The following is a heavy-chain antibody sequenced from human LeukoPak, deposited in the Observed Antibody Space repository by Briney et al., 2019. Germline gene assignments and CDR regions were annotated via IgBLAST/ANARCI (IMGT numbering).Heavy chain of an antibody. D-gene: IGHD3-16*01. CDR3: AKSGGVRFDP. Sequence: GGSLRLSCAASGFSFSNYAMSWVRQAPGKGLEWVSAVSGRDGSTYYAGSVKGRFTISRDNSKNTLYLQMNSLRGEDTAVYYCAKSGGVRFDPWGQGTLVTVSS. J-gene: IGHJ5*02. CDR2: VSGRDGST. CDR1: GFSFSNYA. V-gene: IGHV3-23*01.